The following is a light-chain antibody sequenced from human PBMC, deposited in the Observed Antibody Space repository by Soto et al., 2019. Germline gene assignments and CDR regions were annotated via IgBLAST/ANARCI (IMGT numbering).Light chain of an antibody. J-gene: IGKJ2*01. Sequence: IALTQSPGTLSLSPGERATLSCRASQRVYSTYVAWYQHKPGQAPRLLIHGASIRATGIPHRFSGSGSGTDFTLTISLLEPEDFAVYYCHQYCTLLYAFGQGTPLQIK. V-gene: IGKV3-20*01. CDR1: QRVYSTY. CDR3: HQYCTLLYA. CDR2: GAS.